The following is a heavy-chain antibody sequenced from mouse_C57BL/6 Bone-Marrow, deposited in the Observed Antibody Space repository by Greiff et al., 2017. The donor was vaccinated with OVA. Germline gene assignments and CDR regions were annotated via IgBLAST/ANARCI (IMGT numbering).Heavy chain of an antibody. CDR1: GYTFTSYW. CDR2: IDPSDSDT. D-gene: IGHD2-13*01. J-gene: IGHJ2*01. Sequence: VQLQQPGAELVKPGASVKVSCKASGYTFTSYWMHWVKQRPGPGLEWIGRIDPSDSDTNYNQKFKSKATMTVDKSSSTAYMRLSSLTSEDSAVYYCAICDYVSGVDYWGQGTTLTVSS. CDR3: AICDYVSGVDY. V-gene: IGHV1-74*01.